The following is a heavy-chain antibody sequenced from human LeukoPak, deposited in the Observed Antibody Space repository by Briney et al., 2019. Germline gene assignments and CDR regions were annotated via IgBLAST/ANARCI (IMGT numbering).Heavy chain of an antibody. CDR3: AKNIGYDYPSDY. CDR1: GFIFSDYY. D-gene: IGHD5-12*01. V-gene: IGHV3-11*06. CDR2: ISSSSSHT. Sequence: GGSLRLSCAASGFIFSDYYTSWIRQAPGKGLEWVSDISSSSSHTNYADSVKGRFTISRDNAKNSLYLQMNSLKAEDTAVYYCAKNIGYDYPSDYWGQGTLVTVSS. J-gene: IGHJ4*02.